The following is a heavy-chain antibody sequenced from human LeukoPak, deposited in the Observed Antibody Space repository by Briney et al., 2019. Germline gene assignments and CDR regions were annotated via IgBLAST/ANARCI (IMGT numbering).Heavy chain of an antibody. D-gene: IGHD1-26*01. CDR1: GGSISSYY. Sequence: PSETLSLTCTVSGGSISSYYWSWIRQPAGKGLEWIGRIYTSGSTNYNPSLKSRVTMSVDTSKNQFSLKLSSVTAADTAVYYCARARSIVGVSPFQHWGQGTLVTVSS. V-gene: IGHV4-4*07. CDR3: ARARSIVGVSPFQH. CDR2: IYTSGST. J-gene: IGHJ1*01.